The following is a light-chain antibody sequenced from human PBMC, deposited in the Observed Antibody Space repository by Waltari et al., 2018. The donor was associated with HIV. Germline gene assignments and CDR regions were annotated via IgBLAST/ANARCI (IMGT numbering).Light chain of an antibody. Sequence: QSALPQPASVSGSPGQSITISCTGTSSDVGGYNYVSGYQQHPGKAPKLMIYDVSNRPSGVSNRFSGSKSGNTASLTISGLQAEDEADYYCSSYTSSSTLVFGGGTKLTVL. J-gene: IGLJ3*02. CDR3: SSYTSSSTLV. V-gene: IGLV2-14*03. CDR2: DVS. CDR1: SSDVGGYNY.